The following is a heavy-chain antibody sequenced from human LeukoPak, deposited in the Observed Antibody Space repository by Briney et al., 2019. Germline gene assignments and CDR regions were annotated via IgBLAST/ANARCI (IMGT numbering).Heavy chain of an antibody. V-gene: IGHV4-30-4*01. CDR2: IYYSGST. CDR3: ARAHLLPHGMDV. CDR1: GGSISSGDYY. Sequence: SETLSLTCTVSGGSISSGDYYWSWIRQPPGKGLEWIGYIYYSGSTYYNPSLKSRVTISVDTSKNQFSLKLSSVTAADTAVYYCARAHLLPHGMDVWGQGTTVTVSS. D-gene: IGHD3-22*01. J-gene: IGHJ6*02.